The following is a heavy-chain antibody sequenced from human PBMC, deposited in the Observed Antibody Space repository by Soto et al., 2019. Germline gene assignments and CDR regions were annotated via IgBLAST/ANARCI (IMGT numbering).Heavy chain of an antibody. CDR2: ISGNSGTT. J-gene: IGHJ5*01. D-gene: IGHD3-3*01. CDR3: AQGPAITVFGVITLCES. V-gene: IGHV3-23*01. CDR1: GFNFSNYA. Sequence: EVQLLESGGDFKQPGGSLRLSCEGSGFNFSNYALNWVRQAPGKRLEWVSVISGNSGTTYYAASVKGRFTISRDNSKKTLYLQMNSLRAADTSVYYSAQGPAITVFGVITLCESWRHGTLVNVSS.